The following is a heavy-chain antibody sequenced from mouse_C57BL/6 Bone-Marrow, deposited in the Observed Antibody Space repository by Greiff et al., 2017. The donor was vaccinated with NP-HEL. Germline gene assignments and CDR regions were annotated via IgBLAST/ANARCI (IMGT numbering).Heavy chain of an antibody. CDR1: GYTFTSYG. CDR2: IYPRRGNT. D-gene: IGHD1-1*01. CDR3: ARGMSYGFAY. J-gene: IGHJ3*01. V-gene: IGHV1-81*01. Sequence: QVQLQQSGAELARPGASVKLSCKASGYTFTSYGISWVKQRTGQGLEWIGEIYPRRGNTYYNEKFKGKGTLTAAKSSSPAYMELRSLTSADSAVYFCARGMSYGFAYWGQGTLVTVSA.